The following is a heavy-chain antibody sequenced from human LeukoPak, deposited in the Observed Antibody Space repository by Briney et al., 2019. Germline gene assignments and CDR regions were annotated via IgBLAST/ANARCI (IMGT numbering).Heavy chain of an antibody. Sequence: GASVKVSCKASGGTFSSYAISWVRQAPGQGLEWMGGIIPIFGTASYAEKFQGRVTITADESTSTAYMELSSLRSEDTAVYYCARSAVSAIQGYCSSTSCHRRWFDPWGQGTLVTVSS. CDR3: ARSAVSAIQGYCSSTSCHRRWFDP. CDR1: GGTFSSYA. CDR2: IIPIFGTA. V-gene: IGHV1-69*01. D-gene: IGHD2-2*02. J-gene: IGHJ5*02.